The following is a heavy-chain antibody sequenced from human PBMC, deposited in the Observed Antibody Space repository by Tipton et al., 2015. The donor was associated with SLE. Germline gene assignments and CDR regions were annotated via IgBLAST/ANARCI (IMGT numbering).Heavy chain of an antibody. CDR1: GGSISSYY. V-gene: IGHV4-59*08. CDR2: IYYTGTT. J-gene: IGHJ4*02. CDR3: ARRPTGYFEY. Sequence: TLSLTCTVSGGSISSYYWSWIRQPPGKGLEWIGYIYYTGTTTYNSSLESRVTISLDTSKNQFSLKLTSLTAADTAVYYCARRPTGYFEYWGQGALVTVSS.